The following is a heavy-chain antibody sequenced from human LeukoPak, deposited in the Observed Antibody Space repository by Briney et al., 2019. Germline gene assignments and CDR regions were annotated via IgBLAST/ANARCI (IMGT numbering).Heavy chain of an antibody. D-gene: IGHD3-22*01. CDR1: GFTFSSYW. Sequence: PGGSLRLSCAASGFTFSSYWMHWVRQAPGKGLVWVSRINTDGSSTTYADSVKGRFTISRDNAKNTLFLQMNSLRAEDTAVYYCARENYYDSSGYYYSGAFDIWGQGTMVTVSS. J-gene: IGHJ3*02. CDR2: INTDGSST. V-gene: IGHV3-74*01. CDR3: ARENYYDSSGYYYSGAFDI.